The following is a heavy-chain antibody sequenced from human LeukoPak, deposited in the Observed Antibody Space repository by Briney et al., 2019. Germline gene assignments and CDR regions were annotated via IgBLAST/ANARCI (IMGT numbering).Heavy chain of an antibody. V-gene: IGHV1-18*01. CDR3: AFQGYCSSTSCSTDY. CDR2: ISAYNGNT. J-gene: IGHJ4*02. CDR1: GYTFTSYG. Sequence: GASVNVSCKASGYTFTSYGISWVRQAPGQGLEWMGWISAYNGNTNYAQKLQGRVTMTTDTSTSTAYMGLRSLRSDDTAVYYCAFQGYCSSTSCSTDYWGQGTLVTVSS. D-gene: IGHD2-2*01.